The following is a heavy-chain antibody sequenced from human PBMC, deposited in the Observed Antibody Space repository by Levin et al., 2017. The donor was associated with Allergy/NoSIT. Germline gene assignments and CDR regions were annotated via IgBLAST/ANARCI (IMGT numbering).Heavy chain of an antibody. CDR1: GGSFSGYY. CDR3: ARATRWLQLPLFY. J-gene: IGHJ4*02. V-gene: IGHV4-34*01. Sequence: SETLSLTCAVYGGSFSGYYWSWIRQPPGKGLEWIGEINHSGSTNYNPSLKSRVTISVDTSKNQFSLKLSSVTAADTAVYYCARATRWLQLPLFYWGQGTLVTVSS. D-gene: IGHD5-24*01. CDR2: INHSGST.